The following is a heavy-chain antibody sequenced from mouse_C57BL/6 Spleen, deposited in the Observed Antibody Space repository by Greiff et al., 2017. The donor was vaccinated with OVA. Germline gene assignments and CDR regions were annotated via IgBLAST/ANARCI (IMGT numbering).Heavy chain of an antibody. J-gene: IGHJ4*01. V-gene: IGHV1-19*01. CDR2: INPYNGGT. D-gene: IGHD2-4*01. CDR3: AREGYDYDRDYAMDY. Sequence: VQLQQSGPVLVKPGASVKMSCKASGYTFTDYYMNWVKQSHGKSLEWIGVINPYNGGTSYNQKFKGKATLTVDKSSSTAYMELNSLTSEDSAVYYCAREGYDYDRDYAMDYWGQGTSVTVSS. CDR1: GYTFTDYY.